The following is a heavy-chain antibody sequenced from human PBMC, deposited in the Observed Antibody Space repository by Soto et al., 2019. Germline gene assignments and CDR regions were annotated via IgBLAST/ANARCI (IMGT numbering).Heavy chain of an antibody. CDR2: ISSSSSTI. D-gene: IGHD4-17*01. CDR3: AIDRYDGDVYQGGSLNYYYYYGMDV. V-gene: IGHV3-48*02. J-gene: IGHJ6*02. Sequence: GGSLRLSCAASGFTFSSYSMNWVRQAPGKGLEWVSYISSSSSTIYYADSVKGRFTISRDNAKNSLYLQMNSLRDEDTAVYYCAIDRYDGDVYQGGSLNYYYYYGMDVWGQGTTVTVSS. CDR1: GFTFSSYS.